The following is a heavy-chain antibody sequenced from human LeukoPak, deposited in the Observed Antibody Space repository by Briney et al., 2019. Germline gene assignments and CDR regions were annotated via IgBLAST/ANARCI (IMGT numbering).Heavy chain of an antibody. CDR1: EFTFSGTW. CDR3: AELGITMIGGV. J-gene: IGHJ6*04. CDR2: IDEDGREK. D-gene: IGHD3-10*02. Sequence: PGGSLRLSCVVSEFTFSGTWMSWVRQAPGKGLEWVANIDEDGREKNYVDSVKGRFTISRDNAKNSLYLQMNSLRAEDTAVYYCAELGITMIGGVWGKGTTVTISS. V-gene: IGHV3-7*01.